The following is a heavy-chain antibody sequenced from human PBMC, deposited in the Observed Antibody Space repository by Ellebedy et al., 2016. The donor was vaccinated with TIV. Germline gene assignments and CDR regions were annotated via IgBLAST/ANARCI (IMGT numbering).Heavy chain of an antibody. CDR3: VRDFGSSSASPGDS. V-gene: IGHV3-7*03. CDR2: IKQDGSEK. D-gene: IGHD6-13*01. CDR1: GFTFSSYW. Sequence: GESLKISCAASGFTFSSYWMSWVRQAPGKGLEWVANIKQDGSEKYYVDSVKGRFTISRDNAKNSAYLQMNSLRDEDTAVYYCVRDFGSSSASPGDSWGQGTLVTVSS. J-gene: IGHJ4*02.